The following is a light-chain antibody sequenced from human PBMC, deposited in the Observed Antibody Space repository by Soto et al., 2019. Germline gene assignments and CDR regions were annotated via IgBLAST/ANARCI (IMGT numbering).Light chain of an antibody. CDR1: QSVSGN. V-gene: IGKV3-15*01. J-gene: IGKJ2*01. CDR3: QQYNKWPPYT. CDR2: GAS. Sequence: EIVMTQSPANLSVSPGERASLSCKASQSVSGNLTWYEQKPGQGPRLLIYGASTRATSIPARFSVSGSGTEFTLTINSLQSEDFAVYYCQQYNKWPPYTFGQGTKLEIK.